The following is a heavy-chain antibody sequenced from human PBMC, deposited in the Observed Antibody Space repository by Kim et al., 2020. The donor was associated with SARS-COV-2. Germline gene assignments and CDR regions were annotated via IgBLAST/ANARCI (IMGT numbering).Heavy chain of an antibody. D-gene: IGHD2-21*01. Sequence: GGSLRLSCAASGFTFSSYGMHWVRQAPGKGLEWVAVIWYDGSNKYYADSVKGRFTISRDNSKNTLYLQMNSLRAEDTAVYYCARDRTWSWSTDAFDIWGQGTMVTVSS. CDR3: ARDRTWSWSTDAFDI. V-gene: IGHV3-33*01. CDR1: GFTFSSYG. CDR2: IWYDGSNK. J-gene: IGHJ3*02.